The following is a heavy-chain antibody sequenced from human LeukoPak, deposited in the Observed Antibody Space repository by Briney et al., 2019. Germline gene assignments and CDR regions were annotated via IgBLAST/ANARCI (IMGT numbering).Heavy chain of an antibody. CDR2: ISYDGSNK. Sequence: GGSLRLSCAASGFTFSSYSMNWVRQAPGKGLEWVAVISYDGSNKYYADSVKGRFTISRDNSKSTLYLYVNSLRPDDSAVYYCVRDNPLDYWGQGTLVIVSS. J-gene: IGHJ4*02. CDR3: VRDNPLDY. V-gene: IGHV3-30*03. CDR1: GFTFSSYS.